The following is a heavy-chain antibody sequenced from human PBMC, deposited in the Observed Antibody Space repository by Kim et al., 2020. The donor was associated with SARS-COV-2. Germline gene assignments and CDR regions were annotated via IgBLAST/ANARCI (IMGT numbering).Heavy chain of an antibody. D-gene: IGHD5-12*01. CDR1: GGSIFSSNYF. V-gene: IGHV4-39*01. CDR3: ASTGGYSSAYRYFDL. CDR2: IYYSGSA. Sequence: SETLSLTCTVSGGSIFSSNYFWGWIRQSPEKGLEWIGYIYYSGSAYYNPSLRSRVSISLDTSKNQYSLELTSLTAADTGLYFCASTGGYSSAYRYFDLWG. J-gene: IGHJ2*01.